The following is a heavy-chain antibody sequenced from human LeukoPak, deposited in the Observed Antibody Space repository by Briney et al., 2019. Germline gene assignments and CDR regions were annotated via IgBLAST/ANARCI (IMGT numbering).Heavy chain of an antibody. Sequence: PSETLSLTCTVSGGSISSYYWSWIRQPPGKGLEWIGYIYYSGSTNYNPSLKSRVTISVDTSKNQFSLKLSSVTAADTALYYCAKDLHPTVTTSPFDYWGQGTLVTVSS. CDR2: IYYSGST. V-gene: IGHV4-59*01. CDR3: AKDLHPTVTTSPFDY. D-gene: IGHD4-17*01. J-gene: IGHJ4*02. CDR1: GGSISSYY.